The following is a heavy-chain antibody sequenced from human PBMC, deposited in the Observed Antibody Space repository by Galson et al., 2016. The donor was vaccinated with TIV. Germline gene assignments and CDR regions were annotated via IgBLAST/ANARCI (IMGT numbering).Heavy chain of an antibody. CDR1: GGSVSRYY. D-gene: IGHD6-13*01. J-gene: IGHJ4*02. CDR2: IFTDGTT. CDR3: ATVNTSSRKYFDY. V-gene: IGHV4-4*07. Sequence: TLSLTCSVSGGSVSRYYWSWVRPSPGKGLEWIGRIFTDGTTTYNPSLKSRVAISVDTSRRQFSLRLRSVTAADTALYYCATVNTSSRKYFDYWGQGIQDTVSS.